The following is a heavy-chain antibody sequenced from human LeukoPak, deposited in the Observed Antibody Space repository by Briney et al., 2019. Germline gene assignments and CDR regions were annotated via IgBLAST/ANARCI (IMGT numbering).Heavy chain of an antibody. J-gene: IGHJ6*03. CDR1: GFTFSSYS. CDR2: ISSSSSTI. CDR3: ARDRSEDYYYYMDV. Sequence: GGSLRLSCAASGFTFSSYSMIWLRQAPGKGLEWVSYISSSSSTIYYADSVKGRFTISRDNAKNSLYLQMNSLRAEDTAVYYCARDRSEDYYYYMDVWGKGTTVTVSS. V-gene: IGHV3-48*04.